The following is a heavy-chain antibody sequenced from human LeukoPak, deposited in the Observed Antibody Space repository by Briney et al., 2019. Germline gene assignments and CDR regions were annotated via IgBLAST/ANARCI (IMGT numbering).Heavy chain of an antibody. V-gene: IGHV1-46*01. CDR3: ARATTKNTYFDY. CDR2: INPSGGST. Sequence: ASVTVSCKASGYTFTSYYMHWVRQAPGQGLEWMGIINPSGGSTSYAQKFQGRVTMTRDTSTSTVYMELSSLRSEDTAVYYCARATTKNTYFDYWGQGTLVTVSS. CDR1: GYTFTSYY. J-gene: IGHJ4*02. D-gene: IGHD2-2*01.